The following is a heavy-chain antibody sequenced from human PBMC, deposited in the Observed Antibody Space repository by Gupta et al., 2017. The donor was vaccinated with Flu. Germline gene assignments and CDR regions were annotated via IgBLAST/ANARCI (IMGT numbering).Heavy chain of an antibody. CDR3: AKVGPGIAVAMPPYYFDY. D-gene: IGHD6-19*01. V-gene: IGHV3-23*01. CDR1: GFTFSSYA. J-gene: IGHJ4*02. CDR2: ISCSGGST. Sequence: EVQLLESGGGLVQPGGSLRLSCAASGFTFSSYAMSWVRQAPGKGLEWVSAISCSGGSTYYADSVKGRFTISRDNSKNTLYLQMNSLRAEDTAVYYCAKVGPGIAVAMPPYYFDYWGQGTLVTVSS.